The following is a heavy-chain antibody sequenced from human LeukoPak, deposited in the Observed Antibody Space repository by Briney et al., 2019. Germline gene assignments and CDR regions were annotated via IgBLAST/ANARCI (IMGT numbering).Heavy chain of an antibody. D-gene: IGHD5-12*01. CDR1: GGTFSSYA. CDR3: ARSPRGYSGYDPLTYFDY. J-gene: IGHJ4*02. Sequence: SVKVSCKASGGTFSSYAISWVRQAPGQGLEWMGGIIPIFGTANYAQKFQGRVTITADESTSTACMELSSLRSEDTAVYYCARSPRGYSGYDPLTYFDYWGQGTLVTVSS. V-gene: IGHV1-69*01. CDR2: IIPIFGTA.